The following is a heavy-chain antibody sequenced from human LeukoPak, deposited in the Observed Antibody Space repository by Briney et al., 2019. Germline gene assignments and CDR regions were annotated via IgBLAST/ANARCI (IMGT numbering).Heavy chain of an antibody. D-gene: IGHD6-13*01. Sequence: SETLSLTCTVSGGSITSYYWSWIRQPPGKGLEWIGYIYYSGSTNYNPSLKSRVTISVDTSKNQFSLKLSSVTAADTAVYYCASGRAGDFDYWGQGTLVTVSS. CDR1: GGSITSYY. CDR2: IYYSGST. V-gene: IGHV4-59*01. CDR3: ASGRAGDFDY. J-gene: IGHJ4*02.